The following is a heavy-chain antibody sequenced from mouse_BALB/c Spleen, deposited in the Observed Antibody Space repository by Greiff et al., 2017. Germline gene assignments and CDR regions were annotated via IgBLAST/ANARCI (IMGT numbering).Heavy chain of an antibody. V-gene: IGHV5-17*02. CDR2: ISSGSSTI. D-gene: IGHD2-14*01. Sequence: EVKLMESGGGLVQPGGSRKLSCAASGFTFSSFGMHWVRQAPEKGLEWVAYISSGSSTIYYADTVKGRFTISRDNPKNTLFLQMTSLRSEDTAMYYCARSYYRTSWFACWGQGTLVTVSA. CDR1: GFTFSSFG. CDR3: ARSYYRTSWFAC. J-gene: IGHJ3*01.